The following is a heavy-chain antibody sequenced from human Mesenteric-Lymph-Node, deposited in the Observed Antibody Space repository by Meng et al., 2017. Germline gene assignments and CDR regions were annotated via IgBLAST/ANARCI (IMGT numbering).Heavy chain of an antibody. J-gene: IGHJ3*02. Sequence: GESLKISCAASGFTFSNYWMTWVRQAPGKGLEWMANIRGDGSVRQYVDSLMGRFIISRDNAKNSLYLQLNSLRVDDTAVYYCGRQGSWAFDIWGQGTMVT. D-gene: IGHD6-6*01. CDR3: GRQGSWAFDI. CDR2: IRGDGSVR. V-gene: IGHV3-7*01. CDR1: GFTFSNYW.